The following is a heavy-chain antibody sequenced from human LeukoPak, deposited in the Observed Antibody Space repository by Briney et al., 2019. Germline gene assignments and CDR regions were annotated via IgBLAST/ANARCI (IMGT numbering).Heavy chain of an antibody. CDR1: GGSISSSTYY. V-gene: IGHV3-53*01. D-gene: IGHD3-10*01. Sequence: ETLSLTCTVSGGSISSSTYYWGWIRQPPGKGLEWVSVIYSGGSTYYADSVKGRFTISRDNSKNTLYLQMNSLRAEDTAVYYCAREGNYYGSGSYFDYWGQGTLVTVSS. J-gene: IGHJ4*02. CDR3: AREGNYYGSGSYFDY. CDR2: IYSGGST.